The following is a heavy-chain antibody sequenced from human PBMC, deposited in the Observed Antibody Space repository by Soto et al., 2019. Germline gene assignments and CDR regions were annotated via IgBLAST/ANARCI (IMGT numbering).Heavy chain of an antibody. V-gene: IGHV1-2*02. D-gene: IGHD2-8*01. CDR1: GYTFTGYY. CDR2: INPNSGGT. Sequence: ASVKVSCKASGYTFTGYYMHWVRQVPGQGLEWMGWINPNSGGTNYAQKFQGRVTMTRDTSISTAYMELSRLRSDDTAVYYCASLPTNVPDAFDIWGQGTMVTVSS. CDR3: ASLPTNVPDAFDI. J-gene: IGHJ3*02.